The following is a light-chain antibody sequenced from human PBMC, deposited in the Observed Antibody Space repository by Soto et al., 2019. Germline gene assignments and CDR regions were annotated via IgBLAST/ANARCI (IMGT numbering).Light chain of an antibody. CDR1: QSVSSSY. J-gene: IGKJ5*01. Sequence: EVVMTQSPATLSLSPGERATLSCRASQSVSSSYLAWYQQKPGQAPRLLIYGASTRATGIPARFSGSGSGTEFTLTISSLQSEDFAVYYCQQYNNWPPITFDQGTRLEIK. V-gene: IGKV3-15*01. CDR3: QQYNNWPPIT. CDR2: GAS.